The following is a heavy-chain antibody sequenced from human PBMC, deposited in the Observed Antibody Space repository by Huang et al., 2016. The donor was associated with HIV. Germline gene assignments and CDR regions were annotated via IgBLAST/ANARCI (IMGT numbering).Heavy chain of an antibody. CDR3: ARGKGGVNFYYYYYMDV. V-gene: IGHV4-59*11. CDR2: IYYSGST. J-gene: IGHJ6*03. D-gene: IGHD3-16*01. Sequence: QVQLQESGPGLVKPSETLSLTCTVSGGSISSHYWSWIRQPPGKGLKWIGSIYYSGSTNYNPSLKSRVTISVDTSKNQFSLKLSSVTAADTAVYYCARGKGGVNFYYYYYMDVWGKGTTVTVSS. CDR1: GGSISSHY.